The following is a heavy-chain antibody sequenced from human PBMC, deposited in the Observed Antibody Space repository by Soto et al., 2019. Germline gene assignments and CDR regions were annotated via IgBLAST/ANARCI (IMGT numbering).Heavy chain of an antibody. CDR3: ARDMTGHADY. V-gene: IGHV4-61*01. Sequence: QVQLQESGPGLVKPSETLSLTCTVSGGSVSSGSYYWSWIRQPPGKGLEWIGYIYYSGSTNYNPPLKSRVTISVDTSKNQFSLKLSSVTAADTAVYYCARDMTGHADYWGQGTLVTVSS. D-gene: IGHD3-9*01. J-gene: IGHJ4*02. CDR2: IYYSGST. CDR1: GGSVSSGSYY.